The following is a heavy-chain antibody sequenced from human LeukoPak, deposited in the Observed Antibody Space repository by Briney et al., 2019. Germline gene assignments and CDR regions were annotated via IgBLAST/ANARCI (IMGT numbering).Heavy chain of an antibody. CDR3: AQLWFGELLSHISQAHDY. CDR1: GFTFSSYE. D-gene: IGHD3-10*01. J-gene: IGHJ4*02. Sequence: QPGGSLRLSCAASGFTFSSYEMNWVRQAPGKGLEWVSYISSSGSTIYYADSVKGRFTISRDTSKNTLYLQMNSLRAEDTAVYYCAQLWFGELLSHISQAHDYWGQGTLVTVSS. V-gene: IGHV3-48*03. CDR2: ISSSGSTI.